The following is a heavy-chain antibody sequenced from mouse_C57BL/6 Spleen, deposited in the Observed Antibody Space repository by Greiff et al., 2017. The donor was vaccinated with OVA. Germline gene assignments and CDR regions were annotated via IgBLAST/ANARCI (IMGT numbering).Heavy chain of an antibody. V-gene: IGHV1-72*01. CDR2: IDPNSGGT. CDR1: GYTFTSYW. Sequence: QVQLQQPGAELVKPGASVKLSCKASGYTFTSYWMHWVKQRPGRGLEWIGRIDPNSGGTKYNEKFKSKATLTVDKPSSTAYMQLSILTSEDSAVYYCARSTVVGAMDYWGQGTSVTVSS. D-gene: IGHD1-1*01. J-gene: IGHJ4*01. CDR3: ARSTVVGAMDY.